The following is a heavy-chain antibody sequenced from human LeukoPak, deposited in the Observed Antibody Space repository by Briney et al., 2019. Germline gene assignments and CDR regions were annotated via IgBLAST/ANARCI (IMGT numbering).Heavy chain of an antibody. V-gene: IGHV3-7*01. CDR3: ARGYDSSGYAY. D-gene: IGHD3-22*01. Sequence: GGSLRLSCAASVFTFNSYWMSWVRQAPGKGLEWVANIKQDGSEKYYVDSVKGRFTISRDNAKNSLYLQMNSLRAEDTAVYFCARGYDSSGYAYWGQGTLVTVSS. CDR1: VFTFNSYW. J-gene: IGHJ4*02. CDR2: IKQDGSEK.